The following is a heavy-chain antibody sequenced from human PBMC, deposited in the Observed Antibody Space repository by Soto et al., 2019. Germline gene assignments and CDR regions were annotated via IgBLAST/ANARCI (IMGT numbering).Heavy chain of an antibody. D-gene: IGHD3-16*01. CDR2: IWYDGSNK. CDR3: ARWGNNKILDY. CDR1: GFTFLSNG. Sequence: GGFLRLSCASSGFTFLSNGMHWVRQAPGKGLEWVAVIWYDGSNKYYADSVKGRFTISRDNFKNTLYLQMNSLRAEDTAVYFCARWGNNKILDYWGQGTLVTVSS. J-gene: IGHJ4*02. V-gene: IGHV3-33*01.